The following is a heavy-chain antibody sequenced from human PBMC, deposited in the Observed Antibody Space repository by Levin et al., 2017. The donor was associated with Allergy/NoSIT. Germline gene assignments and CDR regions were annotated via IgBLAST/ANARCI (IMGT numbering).Heavy chain of an antibody. CDR1: GFTFSSYA. CDR2: ISGSGGST. J-gene: IGHJ4*02. D-gene: IGHD3-10*01. V-gene: IGHV3-23*01. CDR3: AKDAHYYGSGSPHE. Sequence: LSLTCAASGFTFSSYAMSWVRQAPGKGLEWVSAISGSGGSTYYADSVKGRFTISRDNSKNTLYLQMNSLRAEDTAVYYCAKDAHYYGSGSPHEWGQGTLVTVSS.